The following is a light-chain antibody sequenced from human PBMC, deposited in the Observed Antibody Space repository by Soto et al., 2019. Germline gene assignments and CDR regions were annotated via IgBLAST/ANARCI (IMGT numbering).Light chain of an antibody. V-gene: IGKV1-33*01. J-gene: IGKJ2*01. CDR3: LQYGILPPYT. CDR1: QDIANY. Sequence: DIPMTQSPSSLSASVGDRVSITCQASQDIANYLNWYQQRPGKAPKLLIFDGSNLESGVPIRYSGSGSGTHFTFTISSLRPEDIATYYCLQYGILPPYTFGQGTKLELK. CDR2: DGS.